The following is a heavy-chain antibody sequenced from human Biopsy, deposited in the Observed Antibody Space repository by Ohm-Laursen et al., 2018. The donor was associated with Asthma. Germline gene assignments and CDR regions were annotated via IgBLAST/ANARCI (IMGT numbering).Heavy chain of an antibody. D-gene: IGHD3-3*01. CDR1: GFTFGAYC. CDR2: IKHDGSEK. CDR3: ARTFHFWSPYHAEHYQL. V-gene: IGHV3-7*01. Sequence: GSLRLSCAASGFTFGAYCMSWVRQVPGQGLEWVANIKHDGSEKNHVDSLKGRFTISRDNAKNLLFLQMNSLRAEDTAVYYCARTFHFWSPYHAEHYQLWGQGTTVTVSS. J-gene: IGHJ6*02.